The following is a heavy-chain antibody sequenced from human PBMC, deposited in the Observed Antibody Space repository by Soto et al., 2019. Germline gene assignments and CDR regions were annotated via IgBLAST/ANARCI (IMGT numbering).Heavy chain of an antibody. D-gene: IGHD6-19*01. J-gene: IGHJ5*02. CDR3: ARRLVRTWFDP. CDR2: INHSGST. CDR1: GGSFSGYY. Sequence: QVQLQQWGAGLLKPSETLSLTCAVYGGSFSGYYWSWIRQPPGKGLEWIGEINHSGSTNYNPSLKSRVPISVDPSKNQFSLKLSSVTAADTAVYYCARRLVRTWFDPWGQGTLVTVSS. V-gene: IGHV4-34*01.